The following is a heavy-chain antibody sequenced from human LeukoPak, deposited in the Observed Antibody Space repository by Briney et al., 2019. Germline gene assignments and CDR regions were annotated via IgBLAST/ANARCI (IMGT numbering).Heavy chain of an antibody. Sequence: GGSLRLSCAASGFTFSSYAMSWVRQAPGKGLEWVSAISGSGGSTYYADSVKGRFTISRDNSKNTLYLQMNSLGAEDTAVYYCAKVGGSGSYYNPRWFDPWGQGTLVTVSS. CDR3: AKVGGSGSYYNPRWFDP. J-gene: IGHJ5*02. D-gene: IGHD3-10*01. CDR1: GFTFSSYA. V-gene: IGHV3-23*01. CDR2: ISGSGGST.